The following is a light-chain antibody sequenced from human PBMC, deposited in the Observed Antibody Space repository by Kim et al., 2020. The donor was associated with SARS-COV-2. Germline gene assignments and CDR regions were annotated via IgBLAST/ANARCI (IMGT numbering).Light chain of an antibody. CDR1: KVGDKY. V-gene: IGLV3-1*01. CDR3: QAWDSSTNWV. J-gene: IGLJ3*02. Sequence: VSPGQTASITCSGDKVGDKYACWYQQKPGQSLVLVIYQDSKRPSGIPERFSGSNSGNTATLTISGTQAMDEADYYCQAWDSSTNWVFGGGTQLTVL. CDR2: QDS.